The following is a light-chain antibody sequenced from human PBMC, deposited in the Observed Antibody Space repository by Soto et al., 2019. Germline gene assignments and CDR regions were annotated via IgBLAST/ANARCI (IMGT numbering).Light chain of an antibody. Sequence: EVVMTQSPATLSVSPGERATLSCRANQNLSRNLAWYQQQPGQAPGLLIYGASTRATGIPARFSGSGSGTDFTLTISSLQSEDFAVYYCQHYDNWPHTFGQGTKLEIK. V-gene: IGKV3-15*01. CDR1: QNLSRN. CDR2: GAS. J-gene: IGKJ2*01. CDR3: QHYDNWPHT.